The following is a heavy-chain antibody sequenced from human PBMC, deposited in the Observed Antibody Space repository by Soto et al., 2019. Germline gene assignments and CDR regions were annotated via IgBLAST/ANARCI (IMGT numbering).Heavy chain of an antibody. Sequence: ASVKVSCKASGHTFTGYYMHWVRQAPGQGLEWMGWINPNSGGTNYAQTFQGWVTMTRDTSISTAYMELRSLLSEDAAVYYCARGHEYGGNSDAFDIWGQGTVVTVSS. J-gene: IGHJ3*02. D-gene: IGHD4-17*01. CDR3: ARGHEYGGNSDAFDI. V-gene: IGHV1-2*04. CDR1: GHTFTGYY. CDR2: INPNSGGT.